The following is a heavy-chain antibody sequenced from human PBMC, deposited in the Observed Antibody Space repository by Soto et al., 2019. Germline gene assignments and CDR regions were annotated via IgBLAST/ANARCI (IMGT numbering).Heavy chain of an antibody. CDR2: ISGSGGST. Sequence: GGSLRLSCAASGLTFSSYAMRWVRQAPGKGLEWVSAISGSGGSTYYADSGKGRFTISRDNSKNTLYLQMNSLRAEDTPVYYCAKDQLYIRGVIHNWFDPWGQGTLVTVSS. CDR1: GLTFSSYA. V-gene: IGHV3-23*01. D-gene: IGHD3-10*02. J-gene: IGHJ5*02. CDR3: AKDQLYIRGVIHNWFDP.